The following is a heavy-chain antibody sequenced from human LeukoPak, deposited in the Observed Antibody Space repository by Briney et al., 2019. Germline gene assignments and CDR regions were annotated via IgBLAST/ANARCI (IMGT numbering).Heavy chain of an antibody. CDR2: IYHSGST. CDR1: GGSISSYY. Sequence: PSETLSLTCTVSGGSISSYYWSWIRQTPGKGLEWIGYIYHSGSTNYNPSLKSRVTISVDTSKNQFSLKLSSVTAADTAVYYCARGVGSPDAFDIWGQGTMVTVSS. J-gene: IGHJ3*02. D-gene: IGHD3-16*01. CDR3: ARGVGSPDAFDI. V-gene: IGHV4-59*01.